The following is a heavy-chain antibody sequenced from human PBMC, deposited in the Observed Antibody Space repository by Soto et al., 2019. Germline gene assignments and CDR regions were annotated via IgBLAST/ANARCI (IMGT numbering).Heavy chain of an antibody. Sequence: GGSLRLSCAASGFTFSSYSMNWVRQAPGKGLEWVSFIGSSSGTIFYADSVKGRFTISRDNAKNSLYLQMNSLRDEDTAVYYCAREEYVGFNCFAPWGQGNLVTVSS. D-gene: IGHD3-16*01. CDR1: GFTFSSYS. CDR2: IGSSSGTI. J-gene: IGHJ5*02. V-gene: IGHV3-48*02. CDR3: AREEYVGFNCFAP.